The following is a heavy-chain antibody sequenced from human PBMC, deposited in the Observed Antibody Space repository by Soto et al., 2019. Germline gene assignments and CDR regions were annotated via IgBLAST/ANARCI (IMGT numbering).Heavy chain of an antibody. CDR3: ARAGRGYSGYDSDYYYYMDV. CDR2: TYYRSKWYN. Sequence: SQTLSLTCAISGDSVSSNSAAWNWIRQSPSRGLEWLRRTYYRSKWYNDYAVSVKSRITINPDTSKNQFSLQLNSVTPEDTAVYYCARAGRGYSGYDSDYYYYMDVWGKGTTVTVSS. J-gene: IGHJ6*03. V-gene: IGHV6-1*01. D-gene: IGHD5-12*01. CDR1: GDSVSSNSAA.